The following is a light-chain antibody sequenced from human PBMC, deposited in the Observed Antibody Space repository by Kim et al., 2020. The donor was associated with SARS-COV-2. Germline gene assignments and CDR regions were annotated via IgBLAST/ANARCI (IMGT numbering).Light chain of an antibody. J-gene: IGKJ2*01. CDR1: QDISHY. Sequence: DIQMTQSPSSLSASVGDRVTITCQASQDISHYLNWYQQKPGKAPKLLIYDASNLETGVPSRFSGSGSGTDFTFTISSLQPEDIATYYCQQYDNLPPYTFGQGTKLEI. CDR3: QQYDNLPPYT. CDR2: DAS. V-gene: IGKV1-33*01.